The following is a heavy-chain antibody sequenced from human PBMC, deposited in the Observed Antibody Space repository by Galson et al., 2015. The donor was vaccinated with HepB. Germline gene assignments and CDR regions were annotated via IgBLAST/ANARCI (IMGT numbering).Heavy chain of an antibody. Sequence: SVKVSCKASGYTFTSYGISWVRQAPGQGLEWMGWISAYNGNTNYAQKLQGRVTMTTDTSTSTAYMELRSPRSDDTAVYYCALTQDYDILTGYYLGADYWGQGTLVTVSS. V-gene: IGHV1-18*01. CDR1: GYTFTSYG. J-gene: IGHJ4*02. D-gene: IGHD3-9*01. CDR3: ALTQDYDILTGYYLGADY. CDR2: ISAYNGNT.